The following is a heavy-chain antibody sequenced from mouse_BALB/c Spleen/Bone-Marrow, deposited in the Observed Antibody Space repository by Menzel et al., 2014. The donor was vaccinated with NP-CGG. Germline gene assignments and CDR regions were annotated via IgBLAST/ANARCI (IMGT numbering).Heavy chain of an antibody. CDR1: GFSLRTYGIG. Sequence: QVTLKESGPGILQPSQTLSLTCSFSGFSLRTYGIGVGWIRQPSGTGLEWLAHIWWNDNKYYNTVLKSRLTISKDTSNNQVFLKIASVDTAVTATYYCARINYGSSYPWFAYWGQGTLVTVSA. J-gene: IGHJ3*01. CDR3: ARINYGSSYPWFAY. D-gene: IGHD1-1*01. CDR2: IWWNDNK. V-gene: IGHV8-11*01.